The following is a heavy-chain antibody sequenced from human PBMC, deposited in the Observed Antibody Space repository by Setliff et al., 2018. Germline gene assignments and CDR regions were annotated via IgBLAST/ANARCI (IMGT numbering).Heavy chain of an antibody. Sequence: ASVKVSCKASGGTFSSYAISWVRQAPGQGLEWMGWISAYNGNTNYAQKLQGRVTMTTDTSTSTAYMGLRSLRSDDTAFYYCARADYSSSLHYFDCWGQGTLVTVSS. J-gene: IGHJ4*02. CDR2: ISAYNGNT. CDR3: ARADYSSSLHYFDC. CDR1: GGTFSSYA. V-gene: IGHV1-18*01. D-gene: IGHD6-13*01.